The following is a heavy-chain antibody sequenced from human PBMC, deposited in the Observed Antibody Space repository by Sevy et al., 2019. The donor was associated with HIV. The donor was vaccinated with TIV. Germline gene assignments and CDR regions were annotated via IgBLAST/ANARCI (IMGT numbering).Heavy chain of an antibody. CDR3: ANQDYDFWSGYSMQYYFDY. D-gene: IGHD3-3*01. J-gene: IGHJ4*02. V-gene: IGHV3-23*01. CDR2: ISGSGGST. CDR1: GFTFSSYA. Sequence: GGSLRLSCAASGFTFSSYAMSWVRQAPGKGLEWVSAISGSGGSTYYADSVKGRFTISRDNSKNTLYLQMNSLRAEDTAVYYCANQDYDFWSGYSMQYYFDYWGREPWSPSPQ.